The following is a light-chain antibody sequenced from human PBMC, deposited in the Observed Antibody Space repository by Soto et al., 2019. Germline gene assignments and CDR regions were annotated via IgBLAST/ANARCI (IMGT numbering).Light chain of an antibody. CDR3: QQYGSSGT. J-gene: IGKJ1*01. Sequence: EIVLTQSPGTLSLSPGERATLSCRASQSISSSYFGWYQQPPGQAPMLLMYSASSRATSIPSRISGSGSGTVFTLTISRLEPEDFAVYYWQQYGSSGTFGQGTKVDIK. CDR2: SAS. CDR1: QSISSSY. V-gene: IGKV3-20*01.